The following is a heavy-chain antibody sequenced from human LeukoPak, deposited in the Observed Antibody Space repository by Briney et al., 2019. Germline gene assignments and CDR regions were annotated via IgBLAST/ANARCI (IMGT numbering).Heavy chain of an antibody. CDR1: GFTFSSYW. J-gene: IGHJ4*02. D-gene: IGHD5-18*01. CDR3: ARDRGYSYGLRPYYFDY. Sequence: GGSLGLSCAASGFTFSSYWMSWVRQAPGKGLEWVANIKQDGSEKYYVDSVKGRFTISRDNAKNSLYLQMNSLRAEDTAVYYCARDRGYSYGLRPYYFDYWGQGTLVTVSS. V-gene: IGHV3-7*01. CDR2: IKQDGSEK.